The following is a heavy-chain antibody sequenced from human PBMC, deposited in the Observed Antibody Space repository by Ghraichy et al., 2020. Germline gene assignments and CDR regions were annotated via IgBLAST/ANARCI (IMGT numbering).Heavy chain of an antibody. CDR2: ISAYNGNT. CDR1: GYTFTSYG. D-gene: IGHD4-17*01. Sequence: ASVKVSCKASGYTFTSYGISWVRQAPGQGLEWMGWISAYNGNTNYAQKLQGRVTMTTDTSTSTAYMELRSLRSDDTAVYYCASDFYGDYGSFGWFDPWGQGTLVTVSS. V-gene: IGHV1-18*01. CDR3: ASDFYGDYGSFGWFDP. J-gene: IGHJ5*02.